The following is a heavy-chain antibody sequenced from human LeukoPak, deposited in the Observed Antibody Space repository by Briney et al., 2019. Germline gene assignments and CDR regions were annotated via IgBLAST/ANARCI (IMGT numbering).Heavy chain of an antibody. CDR1: GYSISSGYC. Sequence: ETLSLTCTVSGYSISSGYCWGWIRQPPGKGLEWIGSIYYSGSTYYNPSLKSRVTISVDTSKNQFSLKLSSVTAADTAVYYCARQLVYSDRIDYWGQGTLVTVSS. D-gene: IGHD4-17*01. V-gene: IGHV4-38-2*02. J-gene: IGHJ4*02. CDR2: IYYSGST. CDR3: ARQLVYSDRIDY.